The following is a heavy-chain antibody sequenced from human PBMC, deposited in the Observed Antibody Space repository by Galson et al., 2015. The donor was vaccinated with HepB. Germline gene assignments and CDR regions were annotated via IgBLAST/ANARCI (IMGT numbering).Heavy chain of an antibody. CDR3: APRGIPVE. J-gene: IGHJ6*04. D-gene: IGHD6-19*01. CDR1: GFSFSSYA. Sequence: SLRLSCAVSGFSFSSYAMAWVRQAPGKGLEWVSVIGGSGVHYTDSVKGRFTISRDDSKNTLYLQMDSLRADDTAVYHCAPRGIPVEWGKGTTVTVSS. V-gene: IGHV3-23*01. CDR2: IGGSGV.